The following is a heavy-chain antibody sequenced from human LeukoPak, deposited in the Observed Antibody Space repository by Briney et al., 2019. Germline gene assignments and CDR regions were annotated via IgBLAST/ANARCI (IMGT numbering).Heavy chain of an antibody. D-gene: IGHD2-15*01. CDR3: ARGSCSGGSCSSFYFYYMDV. Sequence: SETLSLTCTVSGGSINGYYWSWIRQPPGKGLEWIGFIYSGGSTNYNPSLKSRVTISVDTSKNQFSLRLTSVTAADTAVYYCARGSCSGGSCSSFYFYYMDVWGKGTTVTVSS. V-gene: IGHV4-59*01. CDR1: GGSINGYY. J-gene: IGHJ6*03. CDR2: IYSGGST.